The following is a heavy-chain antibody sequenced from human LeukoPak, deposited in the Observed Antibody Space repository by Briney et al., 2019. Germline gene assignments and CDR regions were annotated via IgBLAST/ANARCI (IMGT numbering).Heavy chain of an antibody. Sequence: SSETLSLTCAVYGGSFSGYYWSWIRQPPGKGLEWIGEINHSGSTNYNPSLKSRVTISVDTSKNQFSLKLSSVTAADTAVYYCARGLGFDHWGQGTLVTVSS. CDR2: INHSGST. J-gene: IGHJ5*02. CDR1: GGSFSGYY. CDR3: ARGLGFDH. V-gene: IGHV4-34*01.